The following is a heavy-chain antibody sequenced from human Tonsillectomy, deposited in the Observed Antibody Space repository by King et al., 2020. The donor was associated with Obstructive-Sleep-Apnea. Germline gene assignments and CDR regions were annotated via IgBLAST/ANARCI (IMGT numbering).Heavy chain of an antibody. V-gene: IGHV4-59*08. J-gene: IGHJ4*02. CDR3: ARGSYDSSGYYYSPFDY. Sequence: VQLQESGPGLVKPSETLSLTCTVSGGSISSYYWSWIRQPPGKGLEWIGYIYYSGSTNYNPSLKIRVTISVDTSKNQFSLKLSSVTAADTAVYYCARGSYDSSGYYYSPFDYWGQGTLVTVSS. CDR2: IYYSGST. CDR1: GGSISSYY. D-gene: IGHD3-22*01.